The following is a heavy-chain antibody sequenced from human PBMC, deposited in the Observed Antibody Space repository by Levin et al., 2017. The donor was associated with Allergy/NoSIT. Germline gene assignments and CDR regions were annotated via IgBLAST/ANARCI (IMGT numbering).Heavy chain of an antibody. CDR2: ISSASSSI. CDR3: ARDLYSNYRYYDYGMDV. CDR1: GFTFSIYS. V-gene: IGHV3-48*02. J-gene: IGHJ6*02. D-gene: IGHD4-11*01. Sequence: GESLKISCAASGFTFSIYSMNWVRQAPGKGLEWVSYISSASSSIYYADSVRGRFTIARDNAKNSLYLQMNSLRDEDTAVYYCARDLYSNYRYYDYGMDVWGQGTTVTVSS.